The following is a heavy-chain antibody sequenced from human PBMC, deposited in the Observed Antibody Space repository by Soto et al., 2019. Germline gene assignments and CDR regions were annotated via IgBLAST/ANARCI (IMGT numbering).Heavy chain of an antibody. CDR1: GYTFTSYA. CDR3: ARDLTYYDFWSGYMSWFDP. D-gene: IGHD3-3*01. J-gene: IGHJ5*02. V-gene: IGHV1-3*01. Sequence: ASVKVSCKASGYTFTSYAMHWVRQAPGQRLEWMGWINAGNGNTKYSQKFQGRVTITRDTSASTAYMELSSLRSEDTAVYYCARDLTYYDFWSGYMSWFDPWGQGTLVTVSS. CDR2: INAGNGNT.